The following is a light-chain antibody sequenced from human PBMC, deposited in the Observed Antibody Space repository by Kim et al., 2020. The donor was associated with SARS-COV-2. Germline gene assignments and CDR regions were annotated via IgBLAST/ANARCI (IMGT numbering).Light chain of an antibody. CDR3: AAWDDSLSGWV. V-gene: IGLV1-47*01. Sequence: QSVLTQPPSASETPGQRVTFSCSGSSSNIGSNYVSWHQQLPGTAPRLLIYRNYQRPSGVPDRFSGSTSGTSASLAISGLRSEDEADYYCAAWDDSLSGWVFGVGTQLTVL. CDR1: SSNIGSNY. CDR2: RNY. J-gene: IGLJ3*02.